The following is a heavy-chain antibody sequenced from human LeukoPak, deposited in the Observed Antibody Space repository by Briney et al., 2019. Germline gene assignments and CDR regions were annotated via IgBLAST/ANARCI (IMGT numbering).Heavy chain of an antibody. Sequence: GGSLRLSCAASGFTFSDSYMTWVRQAPGKGLEWVAYISSSSSTTHYADSVTGRFSISRDNAKSSLYLQMNSLRVEDTAVYYCARDLYSGSYYDFDYWGQGTLVTVSS. CDR3: ARDLYSGSYYDFDY. D-gene: IGHD1-26*01. CDR2: ISSSSSTT. V-gene: IGHV3-11*06. CDR1: GFTFSDSY. J-gene: IGHJ4*02.